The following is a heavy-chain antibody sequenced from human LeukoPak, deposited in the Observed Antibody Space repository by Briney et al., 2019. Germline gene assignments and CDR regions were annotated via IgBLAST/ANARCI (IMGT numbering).Heavy chain of an antibody. J-gene: IGHJ5*02. CDR3: ARRGGIAARLNWFDP. Sequence: GASVKVSCKASGGTFSSYAISWVRQAPGQGLEWMGGIIPIFGTANYAQKFQGRVTITADESTSTAYMELSSLRSEDTAVYYCARRGGIAARLNWFDPWGQGTLVTVSS. D-gene: IGHD6-6*01. V-gene: IGHV1-69*13. CDR1: GGTFSSYA. CDR2: IIPIFGTA.